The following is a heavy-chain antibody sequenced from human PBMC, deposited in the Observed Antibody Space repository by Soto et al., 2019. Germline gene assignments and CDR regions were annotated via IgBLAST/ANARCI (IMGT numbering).Heavy chain of an antibody. Sequence: QVQLVQSGAEVKKPGDSVKVSCQASGYTFTTFDINWVRQAAGQGLEWLGWMNPDSGDTYYAQHFQGRVTMTRNTTISTAYMKMSSLESEDTAVYFCARGKYSGHLYVKEAFDVWGQGTMVAVSS. V-gene: IGHV1-8*01. CDR1: GYTFTTFD. D-gene: IGHD6-6*01. CDR2: MNPDSGDT. J-gene: IGHJ3*01. CDR3: ARGKYSGHLYVKEAFDV.